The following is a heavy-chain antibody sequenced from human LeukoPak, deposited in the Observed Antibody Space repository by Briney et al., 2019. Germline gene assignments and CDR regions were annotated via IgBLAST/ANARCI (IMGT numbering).Heavy chain of an antibody. Sequence: GGSLRLSRAASGFTFSSYAMSWVRQAPGKGLEWVLGISGSGGRTYYADSVKGRFTISRDNSKNTLYLQMTSLRAEDTAVYYCAKDLVWIVVGSFDDWGQGTLVTVSS. D-gene: IGHD3-22*01. V-gene: IGHV3-23*01. J-gene: IGHJ4*02. CDR2: ISGSGGRT. CDR3: AKDLVWIVVGSFDD. CDR1: GFTFSSYA.